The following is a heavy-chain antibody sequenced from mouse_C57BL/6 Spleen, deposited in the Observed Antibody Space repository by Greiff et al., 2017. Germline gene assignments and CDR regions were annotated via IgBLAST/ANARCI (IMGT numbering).Heavy chain of an antibody. D-gene: IGHD2-2*01. CDR1: GYAFSSSW. CDR2: IYPGDGDT. J-gene: IGHJ2*01. Sequence: QVQLKQSGPELVKPGASVKISCKASGYAFSSSWMNWVKQRPGKGLEWIGRIYPGDGDTNYNGKFKGKATLTADKSSSTAYMHLSILHSEDSAVYCCARGGYGRVYYFDYWGQGTTLTVSS. CDR3: ARGGYGRVYYFDY. V-gene: IGHV1-82*01.